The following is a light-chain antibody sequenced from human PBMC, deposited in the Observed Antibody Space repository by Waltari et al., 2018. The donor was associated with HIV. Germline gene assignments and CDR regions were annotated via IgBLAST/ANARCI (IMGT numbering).Light chain of an antibody. Sequence: SYELTQPPSVSVSPGQTARITCSGDALPKKYAYWYQQKPGQAPVVVIYKDSERPSGIPGRFSGSSSWTTVTLTISGVQAEDEADYYCQSADSSGTYPVVFGGGTKLTVL. CDR3: QSADSSGTYPVV. CDR2: KDS. CDR1: ALPKKY. J-gene: IGLJ2*01. V-gene: IGLV3-25*03.